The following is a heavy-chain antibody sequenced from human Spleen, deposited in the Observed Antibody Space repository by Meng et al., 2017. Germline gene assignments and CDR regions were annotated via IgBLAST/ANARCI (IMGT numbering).Heavy chain of an antibody. CDR3: ATERYYGDYISPEDYFDS. J-gene: IGHJ4*02. CDR2: ITSSSSHI. D-gene: IGHD4-17*01. V-gene: IGHV3-21*01. CDR1: GFTFSTYN. Sequence: GESLKISCAASGFTFSTYNMNWVRQAPGKGLEWVSSITSSSSHIYYADSLKGRFTVSRDNAKNSLYLQMNSLRADDTAVYYCATERYYGDYISPEDYFDSWGQGTLVTVSS.